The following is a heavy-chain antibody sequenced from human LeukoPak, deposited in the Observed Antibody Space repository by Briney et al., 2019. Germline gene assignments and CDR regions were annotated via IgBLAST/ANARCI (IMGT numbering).Heavy chain of an antibody. D-gene: IGHD6-6*01. CDR1: GGTFSSYA. Sequence: ASVKVSCKASGGTFSSYAISWVRQAPGQGLEWMGGIIPIFGTANYARKFQGRVTITADESTSTAYMELSSLRSEDTAVYYCARDSFLVSSSSMRYYYGMDVWGQGTTVTVSS. CDR2: IIPIFGTA. V-gene: IGHV1-69*13. J-gene: IGHJ6*02. CDR3: ARDSFLVSSSSMRYYYGMDV.